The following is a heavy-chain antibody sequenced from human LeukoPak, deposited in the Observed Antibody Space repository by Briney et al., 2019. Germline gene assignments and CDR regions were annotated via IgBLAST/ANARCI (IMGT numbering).Heavy chain of an antibody. CDR1: GFTFSSYA. CDR2: ISGSGGST. CDR3: AKNAVYCTNGVCLPDAFDI. D-gene: IGHD2-8*01. Sequence: GASLRLSCAASGFTFSSYAMSWVRQAPGKGLEWVSAISGSGGSTYYADSVQGRFTISRDNSKNTLYLQMNSLRAEDTAVYYCAKNAVYCTNGVCLPDAFDIWGQGTMVTVSS. V-gene: IGHV3-23*01. J-gene: IGHJ3*02.